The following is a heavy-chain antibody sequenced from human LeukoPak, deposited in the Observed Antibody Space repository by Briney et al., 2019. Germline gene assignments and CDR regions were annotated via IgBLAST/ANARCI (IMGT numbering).Heavy chain of an antibody. D-gene: IGHD1-1*01. CDR2: IYYSGST. Sequence: SETLSLTCTVSRGSISSSSYYWVWIRQPPGKWLEWIGSIYYSGSTYYTPSLKSRVTISVDTSKNQCSLKLSCVIAADTAVYYCARLPWYNSYAFDIWGQGTMVTVSS. V-gene: IGHV4-39*01. CDR1: RGSISSSSYY. J-gene: IGHJ3*02. CDR3: ARLPWYNSYAFDI.